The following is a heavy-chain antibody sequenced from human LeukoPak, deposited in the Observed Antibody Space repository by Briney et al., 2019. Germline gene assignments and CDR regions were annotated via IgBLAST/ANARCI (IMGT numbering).Heavy chain of an antibody. CDR1: GFTFSSYA. CDR3: ARDRIAAAGTALDY. V-gene: IGHV3-30-3*01. Sequence: GGSLRLSCAASGFTFSSYAMSWVRQAPGKGLEWVAVISYDGSNKYYADSVKGRFTISRDSSKNTLYLQMNSLRAEDTAVYYCARDRIAAAGTALDYWGQGTLVTVSS. J-gene: IGHJ4*02. D-gene: IGHD6-13*01. CDR2: ISYDGSNK.